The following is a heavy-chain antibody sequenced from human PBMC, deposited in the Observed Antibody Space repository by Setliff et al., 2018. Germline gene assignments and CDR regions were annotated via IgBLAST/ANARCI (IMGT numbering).Heavy chain of an antibody. CDR2: IYHSGSA. V-gene: IGHV4-30-4*08. CDR1: GDSISSGDYF. D-gene: IGHD1-26*01. J-gene: IGHJ3*01. CDR3: AREVGTSTSSDAFDV. Sequence: PSETLSLTCTVSGDSISSGDYFWSWIRQPPGKGLEWIAYIYHSGSAYYNPSLKSRVTMSVDTSKNQFSLHLTAVTAAATAVYYCAREVGTSTSSDAFDVWGQGMMVTVSS.